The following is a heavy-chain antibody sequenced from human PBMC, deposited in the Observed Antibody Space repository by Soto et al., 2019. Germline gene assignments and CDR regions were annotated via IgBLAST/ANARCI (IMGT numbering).Heavy chain of an antibody. CDR2: SRRKSDSYTT. V-gene: IGHV3-72*01. CDR1: GFTFSDQH. D-gene: IGHD3-16*01. J-gene: IGHJ4*02. Sequence: EVHLVESGGGLVQPGGSLRLSCAASGFTFSDQHMNWVRQAPGKGLEWVGRSRRKSDSYTTEYAASVKGRLTISRDDSKNSLYLQIHSLKTEDTAVYYCVGESFYRFDYWGQGTLVTVSS. CDR3: VGESFYRFDY.